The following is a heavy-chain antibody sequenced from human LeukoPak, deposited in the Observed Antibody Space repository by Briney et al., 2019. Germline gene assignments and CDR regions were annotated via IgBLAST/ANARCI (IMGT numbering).Heavy chain of an antibody. CDR3: ARDVVVTSSPDAFDI. V-gene: IGHV4-31*11. Sequence: PSETLSLTCAVSGDSVTSGGYFWTWIRQHPGKGLEWIGSISSSGTTSYNPSLKSRVSISLDTSNNHFSLRLGSVTAADTAVYFCARDVVVTSSPDAFDIWGQGTMVTVSS. CDR2: ISSSGTT. J-gene: IGHJ3*02. D-gene: IGHD2-21*02. CDR1: GDSVTSGGYF.